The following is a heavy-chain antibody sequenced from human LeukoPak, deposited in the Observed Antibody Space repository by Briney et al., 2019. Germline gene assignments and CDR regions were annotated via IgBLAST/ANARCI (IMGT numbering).Heavy chain of an antibody. Sequence: GGSLRLSCAASGFTFSDYYMSWIRQAPGKGLEWVSYISSSGSSIYYADSVKGRFTISRDNAKNSLYLQMNSLRAEDTAVYYCARVTGYMIEDYFDYWGQGTLVTVSS. CDR2: ISSSGSSI. CDR1: GFTFSDYY. CDR3: ARVTGYMIEDYFDY. V-gene: IGHV3-11*04. J-gene: IGHJ4*02. D-gene: IGHD3-22*01.